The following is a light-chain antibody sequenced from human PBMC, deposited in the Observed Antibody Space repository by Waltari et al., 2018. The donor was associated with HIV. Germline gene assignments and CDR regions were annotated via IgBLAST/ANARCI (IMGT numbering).Light chain of an antibody. J-gene: IGKJ5*01. CDR2: KAS. CDR1: QSISSW. CDR3: QQYYLYPIT. Sequence: DIQMTQSPSTLSASVGDRVTITCRASQSISSWLAWYQQKPGKAPNLLIYKASSLESGVPARFSGSGSETEFTLTISSLQAHEFATYYRQQYYLYPITFGHGTRLEIK. V-gene: IGKV1-5*03.